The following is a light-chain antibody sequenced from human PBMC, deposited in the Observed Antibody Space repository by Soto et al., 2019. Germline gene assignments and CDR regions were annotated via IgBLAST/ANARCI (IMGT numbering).Light chain of an antibody. V-gene: IGLV1-51*01. CDR1: SSNIGNNY. CDR2: DNN. CDR3: GTWDSSLSAGV. J-gene: IGLJ7*01. Sequence: QSVLTQPPSVSAAPGQTVTISCSGSSSNIGNNYVSWYQQLPGTAPKLLIYDNNKRPSGIPDRFSGSKSGTSATLRITGLQTGDEADYYCGTWDSSLSAGVFGGGTQLTVL.